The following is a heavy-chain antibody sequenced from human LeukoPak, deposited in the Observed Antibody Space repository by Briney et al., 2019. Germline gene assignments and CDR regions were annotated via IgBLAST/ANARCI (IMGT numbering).Heavy chain of an antibody. D-gene: IGHD2-8*01. CDR1: GDSITSSSYY. CDR3: ARERSAGHCTNGVCYSKPLY. Sequence: SETLSLTCTVSGDSITSSSYYWGWIRQPPGKGLEWIGSIYHSGSTYYNTSLKIRVTISVDTSKNQFSLKLSSVTAADTAVYYCARERSAGHCTNGVCYSKPLYWGQGTLVTVSS. J-gene: IGHJ4*02. CDR2: IYHSGST. V-gene: IGHV4-39*02.